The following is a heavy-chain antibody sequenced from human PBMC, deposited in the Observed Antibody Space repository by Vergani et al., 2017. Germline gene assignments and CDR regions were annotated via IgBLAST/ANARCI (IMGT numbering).Heavy chain of an antibody. CDR3: ADYKLVIRDWYFDL. Sequence: QLQLQESGPGLLTPSETLSLTCTVSGGYISSSSYYWGWVRQPPGKGLEWVASIYYAGSTYYNPSLRTRVIISIDTSKIQFSRRLGSVTAADTAVYYCADYKLVIRDWYFDLWGRGTLVSVSS. D-gene: IGHD2-21*01. CDR2: IYYAGST. J-gene: IGHJ2*01. V-gene: IGHV4-39*07. CDR1: GGYISSSSYY.